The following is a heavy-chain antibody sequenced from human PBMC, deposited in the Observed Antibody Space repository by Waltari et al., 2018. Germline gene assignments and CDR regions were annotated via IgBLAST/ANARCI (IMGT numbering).Heavy chain of an antibody. CDR2: MSYDGSSK. CDR1: GFTFISYS. J-gene: IGHJ4*02. D-gene: IGHD2-2*02. CDR3: AREDICRSTTCYTLDY. V-gene: IGHV3-30*01. Sequence: QVQMVESGGGVVQPGRSVSSSCAASGFTFISYSITWVRQAPGKGLEWVALMSYDGSSKSSADSVKCRFTVSSDNSQTTVYLQLNSLRVEDTAVYYCAREDICRSTTCYTLDYWGLGTLVTVSS.